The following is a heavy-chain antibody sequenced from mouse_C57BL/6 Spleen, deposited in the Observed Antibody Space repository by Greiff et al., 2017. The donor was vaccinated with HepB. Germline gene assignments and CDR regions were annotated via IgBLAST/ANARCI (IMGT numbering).Heavy chain of an antibody. Sequence: VQLQQSGAELVRPGASVTLSCKASGYTFTDYEMHWVKQTPVHGLEWIGAIVPETGGTAYNQKFKGKAILTADKSSSTAYMELRSLTSEDSAVYYCTSYYSNLGDYWGQGTTLTVSS. J-gene: IGHJ2*01. CDR2: IVPETGGT. V-gene: IGHV1-15*01. CDR3: TSYYSNLGDY. CDR1: GYTFTDYE. D-gene: IGHD2-5*01.